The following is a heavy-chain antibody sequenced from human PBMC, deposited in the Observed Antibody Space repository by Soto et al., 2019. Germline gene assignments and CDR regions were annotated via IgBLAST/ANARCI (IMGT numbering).Heavy chain of an antibody. D-gene: IGHD3-10*01. Sequence: GGSLRLSCAASGFTFSSYAMSWVRQAPGKGLEWVSTFSSSGGIIYYADSVKGRFTISRDTSKNTVFLQMNGLRVDDTAIYYCAKVGLGGSINMYFDFWGQGILVTVSS. CDR1: GFTFSSYA. J-gene: IGHJ4*02. CDR2: FSSSGGII. CDR3: AKVGLGGSINMYFDF. V-gene: IGHV3-23*01.